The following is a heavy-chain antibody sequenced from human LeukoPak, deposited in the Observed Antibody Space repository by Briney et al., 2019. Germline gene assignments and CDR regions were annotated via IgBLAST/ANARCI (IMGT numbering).Heavy chain of an antibody. D-gene: IGHD1-1*01. Sequence: GGSLRLSCAASEFTFDGYAMHWVRQAPGKGLEWVSSICWYSGSIGYAASVRGRFTISRDNAKNSLYLQMNSLRAEDTALYYCAKDMRTRQVQSASDIWGQGTMVTVSS. CDR3: AKDMRTRQVQSASDI. CDR1: EFTFDGYA. J-gene: IGHJ3*02. CDR2: ICWYSGSI. V-gene: IGHV3-9*01.